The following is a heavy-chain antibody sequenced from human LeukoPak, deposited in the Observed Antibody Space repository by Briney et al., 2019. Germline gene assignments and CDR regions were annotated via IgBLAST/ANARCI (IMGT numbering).Heavy chain of an antibody. CDR1: GFTFCEFP. D-gene: IGHD1-1*01. V-gene: IGHV3-23*01. CDR3: AKPRFTSATGTGRAFHI. J-gene: IGHJ3*02. Sequence: GGTLRLSCAASGFTFCEFPMGWVRQAPGRGLEWVSAISASGDVTFYADALRGLFTISRDNSKCTLYLQMNGPRAGDTARFYCAKPRFTSATGTGRAFHIWGQGTRVTVSS. CDR2: ISASGDVT.